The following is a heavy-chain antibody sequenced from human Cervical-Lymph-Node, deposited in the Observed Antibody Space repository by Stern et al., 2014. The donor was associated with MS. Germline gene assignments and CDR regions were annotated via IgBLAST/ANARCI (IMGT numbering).Heavy chain of an antibody. CDR1: GFTFGDYA. CDR2: IRSKGSGGTT. V-gene: IGHV3-49*03. Sequence: EVQLEESGGGLVQPGRSLRLSCTTSGFTFGDYAMNWFRQAPGKGLEWVGFIRSKGSGGTTESAASVKDRFTISRDDSKSIAYLQLNSLKTEDTAIYYCTRGDSGSVYWGQGTLVTVSS. D-gene: IGHD3-22*01. CDR3: TRGDSGSVY. J-gene: IGHJ4*02.